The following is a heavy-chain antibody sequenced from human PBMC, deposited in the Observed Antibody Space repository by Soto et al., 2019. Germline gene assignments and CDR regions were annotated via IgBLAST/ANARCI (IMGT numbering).Heavy chain of an antibody. J-gene: IGHJ4*02. V-gene: IGHV1-69*02. Sequence: QVQLVQSGTEVKKPGSSVKVSCKASGGTFRNYPINWVRQAPGQGLEWMGSIFPLTDIPDYAQNFQARLTISADKSTSTAYMELSSRTSDDTAMYFCARGPFVVLNYFESWGQGTLVTVSS. CDR2: IFPLTDIP. D-gene: IGHD3-16*02. CDR1: GGTFRNYP. CDR3: ARGPFVVLNYFES.